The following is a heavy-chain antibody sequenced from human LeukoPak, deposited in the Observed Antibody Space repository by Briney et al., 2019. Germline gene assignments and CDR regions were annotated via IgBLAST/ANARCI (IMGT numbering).Heavy chain of an antibody. V-gene: IGHV1-2*02. D-gene: IGHD2-2*01. CDR1: GYTFTGYY. CDR3: ARVRDHRYCSSTSCYSWFDP. CDR2: INPNSGGT. Sequence: ASVKVSCKASGYTFTGYYMHWVRQAPGQGLEWMGWINPNSGGTNYAQKFQGRVTMTRDTSISTAYTELSRLRSDDTAVYYCARVRDHRYCSSTSCYSWFDPWGQGTLVTVSS. J-gene: IGHJ5*02.